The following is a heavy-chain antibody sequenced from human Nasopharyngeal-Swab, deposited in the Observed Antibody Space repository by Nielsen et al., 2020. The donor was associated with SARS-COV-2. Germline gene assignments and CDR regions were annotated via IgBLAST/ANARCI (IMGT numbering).Heavy chain of an antibody. Sequence: SETLSLTCTVSGGSISSYYWSWIRQPPGKGLEWIGYIYYSGSTNYNPSLKSRVPITVDTSKNQFSLKLSSVTAADTAVYYCAGGGGSSSWVDYWGQGTLVTVSS. J-gene: IGHJ4*02. CDR1: GGSISSYY. D-gene: IGHD6-13*01. CDR2: IYYSGST. V-gene: IGHV4-59*01. CDR3: AGGGGSSSWVDY.